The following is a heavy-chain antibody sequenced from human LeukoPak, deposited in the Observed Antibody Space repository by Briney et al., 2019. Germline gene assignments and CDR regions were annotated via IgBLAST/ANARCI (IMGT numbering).Heavy chain of an antibody. CDR1: GFTFSSYA. CDR2: ISGSGGST. CDR3: AKSKDYGDYGNPFDY. D-gene: IGHD4-17*01. J-gene: IGHJ4*02. Sequence: GASLRLSCAASGFTFSSYAMSWVRQAPGKGLEWVSAISGSGGSTYYADSVKGRFTISRDNSKNTLYLQTNSLRAEDTAVYYCAKSKDYGDYGNPFDYWGQGTLVTVSS. V-gene: IGHV3-23*01.